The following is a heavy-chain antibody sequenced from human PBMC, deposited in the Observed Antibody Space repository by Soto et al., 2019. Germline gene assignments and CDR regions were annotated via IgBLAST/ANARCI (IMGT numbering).Heavy chain of an antibody. CDR2: ITGSGDYT. CDR3: ARRITSSFDY. CDR1: GFTFSIYN. Sequence: EVQLLESGGGLVQPGGSLRLSCVASGFTFSIYNMNWVRQAPGKGLEWVSVITGSGDYTNYADSVKGRFTISRDNSKTTLYLQINSLRAEDTAVYFCARRITSSFDYWGQGTLDTVAS. J-gene: IGHJ4*02. V-gene: IGHV3-23*01. D-gene: IGHD1-20*01.